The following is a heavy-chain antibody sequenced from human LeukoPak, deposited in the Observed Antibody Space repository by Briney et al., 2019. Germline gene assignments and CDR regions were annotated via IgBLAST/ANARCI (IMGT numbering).Heavy chain of an antibody. J-gene: IGHJ4*02. CDR1: GFTFRNQG. CDR3: ARDIAARRLDY. V-gene: IGHV3-33*01. Sequence: PGGSLRLSCAASGFTFRNQGMHWVRQAPGKGLEWVAVIWYDGSNEYYADSVKGRFTVSRDNSKNTLYLEMNSLRVEDTAVYYCARDIAARRLDYWGQGTLVTVSS. CDR2: IWYDGSNE. D-gene: IGHD6-6*01.